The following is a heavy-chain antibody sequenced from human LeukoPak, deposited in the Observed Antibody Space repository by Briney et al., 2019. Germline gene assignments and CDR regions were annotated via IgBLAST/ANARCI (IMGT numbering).Heavy chain of an antibody. CDR1: GGSFSGYY. CDR3: ARVKKAYYYDSSGYFGY. Sequence: SETLSLTCAVYGGSFSGYYWSWIRQPPGKGLEWIGEINHSGSTNYNPSLKSRVTISVDTSKNQFSLEPSSVTAADTAVYYCARVKKAYYYDSSGYFGYWGQGTLVTVSS. D-gene: IGHD3-22*01. J-gene: IGHJ4*02. V-gene: IGHV4-34*01. CDR2: INHSGST.